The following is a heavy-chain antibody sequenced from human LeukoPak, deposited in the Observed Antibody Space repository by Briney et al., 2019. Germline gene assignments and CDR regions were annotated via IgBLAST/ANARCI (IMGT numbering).Heavy chain of an antibody. CDR2: ITHNGDSR. CDR1: GFTFSSYA. CDR3: VRDFFCPNGECYDY. D-gene: IGHD2-8*01. V-gene: IGHV3-21*01. J-gene: IGHJ4*02. Sequence: PGGSLRLSCVISGFTFSSYAMSWVRQAPGKGLEWVSGITHNGDSRYHADSVKGRFTISRDDATNSLHLEMSSLRAEDTAVYYCVRDFFCPNGECYDYWGQGTLVTVSA.